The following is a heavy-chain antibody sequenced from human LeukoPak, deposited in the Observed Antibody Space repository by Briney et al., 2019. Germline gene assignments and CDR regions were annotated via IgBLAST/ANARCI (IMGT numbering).Heavy chain of an antibody. J-gene: IGHJ4*02. CDR1: GFTFSSDW. Sequence: GGSLRLSCAASGFTFSSDWMSWVRQAPGKGLEWVANINQDGNVKYYVDSVKGRFTISRDNAKNSLYLQMNSLRAEDTAVYYCARGDSGDWALGGQGTLVTVSS. D-gene: IGHD2-21*02. CDR2: INQDGNVK. V-gene: IGHV3-7*01. CDR3: ARGDSGDWAL.